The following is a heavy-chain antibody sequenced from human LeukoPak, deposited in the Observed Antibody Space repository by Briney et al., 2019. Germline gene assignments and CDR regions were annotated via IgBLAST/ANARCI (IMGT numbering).Heavy chain of an antibody. CDR2: IKQDGSEK. CDR3: ARDGYYDSSGYYDGDYDAFDI. CDR1: GFTFSSYW. D-gene: IGHD3-22*01. J-gene: IGHJ3*02. V-gene: IGHV3-7*01. Sequence: GGSLRLSCAASGFTFSSYWMSRVRQAPGKGLEWVANIKQDGSEKYYVDSVKGRFTISRDNAKNSLYLQMNSLRAEDTAVYYCARDGYYDSSGYYDGDYDAFDIWGQGTMVTVSS.